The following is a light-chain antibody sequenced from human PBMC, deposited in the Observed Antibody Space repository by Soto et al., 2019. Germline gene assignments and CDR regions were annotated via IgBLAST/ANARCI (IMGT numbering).Light chain of an antibody. CDR3: PQYNNWPYT. J-gene: IGKJ3*01. V-gene: IGKV3D-15*01. CDR1: QSVSTK. CDR2: GAS. Sequence: MVMTQSPATLSVSPGERATLSCRASQSVSTKLAWYQQKPGQAPRLLIYGASTRATGIPARFSGSGSGTEFTLTISSLQSEDFAVYYCPQYNNWPYTFGPGTRVDIK.